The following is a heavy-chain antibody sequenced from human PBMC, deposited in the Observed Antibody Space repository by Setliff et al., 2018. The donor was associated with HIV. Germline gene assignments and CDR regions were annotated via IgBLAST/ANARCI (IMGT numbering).Heavy chain of an antibody. J-gene: IGHJ4*02. V-gene: IGHV3-23*01. CDR3: AKGLSGPFDY. D-gene: IGHD3-16*02. CDR2: ISGSGGST. CDR1: GFTFSSYA. Sequence: SCVASGFTFSSYAMSWVRQAPGKGLEWVSGISGSGGSTYYADSVKGRFTISRDNSKNTLYLQMNSLRAQDTAVYYCAKGLSGPFDYWGQGTLVTVSS.